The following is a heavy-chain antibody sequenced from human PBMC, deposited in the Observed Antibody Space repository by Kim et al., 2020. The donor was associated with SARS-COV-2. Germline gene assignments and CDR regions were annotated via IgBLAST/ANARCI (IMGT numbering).Heavy chain of an antibody. CDR3: AGIRGSGTYSTY. J-gene: IGHJ4*01. V-gene: IGHV3-74*01. D-gene: IGHD1-26*01. Sequence: NYADSVKSRVTITRDKAKNTLYLQMNSLRVAHTAVYYCAGIRGSGTYSTYWGHGTLVTVSS.